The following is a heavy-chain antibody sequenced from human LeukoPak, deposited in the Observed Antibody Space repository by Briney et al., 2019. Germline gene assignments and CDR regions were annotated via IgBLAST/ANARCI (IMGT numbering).Heavy chain of an antibody. CDR1: GFTFSSYE. CDR2: IYSGGST. V-gene: IGHV3-66*01. J-gene: IGHJ4*02. Sequence: PGGSLRLSCTASGFTFSSYEMNWVRQAPGKGLEWVSVIYSGGSTDYADSVKGRFTVSRDNSKNTVYLQMNSLRAEDTAVYYCARVYSSGGFDCWGQGTLVTVSS. D-gene: IGHD6-25*01. CDR3: ARVYSSGGFDC.